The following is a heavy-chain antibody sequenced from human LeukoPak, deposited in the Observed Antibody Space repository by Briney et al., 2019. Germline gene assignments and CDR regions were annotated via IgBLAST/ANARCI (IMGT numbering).Heavy chain of an antibody. J-gene: IGHJ6*03. Sequence: PSETLSLTCTVAGGSISSYYWSWIRQPPGKGLEWIGYIYYSGSTNYNPSLKSRVTISVDTSKNQFSLKLSSVTAADTAVYYCARSLPYDFWSGYYNYYYYMDVWGNGTTVTVSS. D-gene: IGHD3-3*01. V-gene: IGHV4-59*01. CDR1: GGSISSYY. CDR3: ARSLPYDFWSGYYNYYYYMDV. CDR2: IYYSGST.